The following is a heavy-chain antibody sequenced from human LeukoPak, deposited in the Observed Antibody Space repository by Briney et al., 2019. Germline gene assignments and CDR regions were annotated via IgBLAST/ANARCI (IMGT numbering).Heavy chain of an antibody. CDR2: ISNSADST. J-gene: IGHJ4*02. D-gene: IGHD3-3*01. CDR3: AKDRDFWSGYYDFDY. V-gene: IGHV3-23*01. Sequence: PGGSLRLSCAASGFTFSNYAMSWVRQAPGKGLGWVSGISNSADSTYYADSVKGRFTISRDNSQNTLYLQMSSLRAEDTAVYYCAKDRDFWSGYYDFDYWGQGTLVTVSS. CDR1: GFTFSNYA.